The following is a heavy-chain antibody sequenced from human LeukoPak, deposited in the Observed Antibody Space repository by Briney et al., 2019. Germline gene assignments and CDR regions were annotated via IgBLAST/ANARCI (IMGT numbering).Heavy chain of an antibody. Sequence: PSETLSLTCTVSGGSISSYYWSWIRQPPRKGLEWVGYIYNSGSTNYNASPKSGGTISVDTATNKFSLHLSAVPAADTAACYFARGHRTLYWSGGSCTGRYYSMDVWGKGTTVTVS. CDR2: IYNSGST. CDR1: GGSISSYY. J-gene: IGHJ6*03. V-gene: IGHV4-4*08. D-gene: IGHD2-15*01. CDR3: ARGHRTLYWSGGSCTGRYYSMDV.